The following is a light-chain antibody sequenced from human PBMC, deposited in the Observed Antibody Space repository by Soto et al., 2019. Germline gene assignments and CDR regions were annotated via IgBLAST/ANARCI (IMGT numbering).Light chain of an antibody. CDR2: RAS. CDR1: RDIGTW. CDR3: HRHEPYPLA. Sequence: TQMTQSPSTLSASVGDSVSITCRASRDIGTWLAWFQQKPGRAPNLLIYRASTLARGVPSRFSGSGSGTECTLTISSLQPDDFATYDCHRHEPYPLAFGGGTKVDI. V-gene: IGKV1-5*03. J-gene: IGKJ4*01.